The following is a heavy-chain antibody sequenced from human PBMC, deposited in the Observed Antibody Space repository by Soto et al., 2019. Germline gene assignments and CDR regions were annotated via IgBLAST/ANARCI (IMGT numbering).Heavy chain of an antibody. Sequence: PGGSLRLSCGASGFTFSSYAMSWVRQAPGKGLEWVSSISGSGGRIYYADSVKGRFTISRDNSKNKMFLQMSGLGAEDTAIYYCAKSACWAGGSCSVYFDYWGQGALVTVSS. J-gene: IGHJ4*02. CDR3: AKSACWAGGSCSVYFDY. CDR2: ISGSGGRI. D-gene: IGHD2-15*01. V-gene: IGHV3-23*01. CDR1: GFTFSSYA.